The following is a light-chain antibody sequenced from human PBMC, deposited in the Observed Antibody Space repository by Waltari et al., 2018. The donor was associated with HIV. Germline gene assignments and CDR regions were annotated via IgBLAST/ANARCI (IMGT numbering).Light chain of an antibody. CDR2: AAS. Sequence: DILMTQSPSSLSASVGDRVTITCRASQSISSYLNWYQQKPGKAPKLLIYAASSLQSGVPERFSGSGSGTDFTLTISSLQLEDFASYYCQQCYRTPWTFGQGTKVEIK. CDR1: QSISSY. CDR3: QQCYRTPWT. J-gene: IGKJ1*01. V-gene: IGKV1-39*01.